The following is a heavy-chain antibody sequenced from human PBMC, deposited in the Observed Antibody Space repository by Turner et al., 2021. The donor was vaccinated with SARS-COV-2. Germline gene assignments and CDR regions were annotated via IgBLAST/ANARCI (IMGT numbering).Heavy chain of an antibody. CDR2: ISSSRRYI. CDR1: GFTFSSYR. CDR3: ARSPTTPGFYYDSSGYYTPYYFDY. V-gene: IGHV3-21*01. Sequence: EVQLVESGGGLVKPGGSLRLSCAASGFTFSSYRMNWVRQAPGKGLELVSSISSSRRYIYYAYSVKCRFTISRDNAKNSLYLQMNSLRSEDTAVYYCARSPTTPGFYYDSSGYYTPYYFDYWGQGTLVTVSS. J-gene: IGHJ4*02. D-gene: IGHD3-22*01.